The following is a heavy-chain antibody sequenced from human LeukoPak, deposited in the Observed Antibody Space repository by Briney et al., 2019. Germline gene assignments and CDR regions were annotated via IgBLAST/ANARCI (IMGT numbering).Heavy chain of an antibody. V-gene: IGHV3-23*01. CDR3: AKTDIVVRPAPYYFDY. J-gene: IGHJ4*02. Sequence: PGGSMRPSCAASGFTFGSYAMRWLRQAPGKGQEWVSVISGSGGSTYYQDSVKGRFTISRDNSKNTLFLQMNSLRAEDTAVSYCAKTDIVVRPAPYYFDYWGQGTLVTVSS. CDR2: ISGSGGST. CDR1: GFTFGSYA. D-gene: IGHD2-2*01.